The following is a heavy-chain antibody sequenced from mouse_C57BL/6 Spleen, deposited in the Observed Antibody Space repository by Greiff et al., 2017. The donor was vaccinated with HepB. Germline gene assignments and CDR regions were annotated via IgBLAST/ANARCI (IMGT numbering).Heavy chain of an antibody. CDR3: ARSLITTVVATYWYFDV. V-gene: IGHV1-18*01. CDR1: GYTFTDYN. D-gene: IGHD1-1*01. Sequence: SGPELVKPGASVKIPCKASGYTFTDYNMDWVKQSHGKSLEWIGDINPNNGGTIYNQKFKGKATLTVDKSSSTAYMELRSLTSEDTAVYYCARSLITTVVATYWYFDVWGTGTTVTVSS. CDR2: INPNNGGT. J-gene: IGHJ1*03.